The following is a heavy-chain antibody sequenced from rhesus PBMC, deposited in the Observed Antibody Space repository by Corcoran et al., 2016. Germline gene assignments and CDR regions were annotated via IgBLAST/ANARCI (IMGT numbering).Heavy chain of an antibody. J-gene: IGHJ4*01. Sequence: QLQLQESGPGLLKPSETLSLICAVSGGSISSNNWWSWIRQPPGKGLEWIGRISGRCGSTNYNPSLKSRVTISTDTAKNQFSLNLNSVTAADTAVYYCARGASGGGYNFWSGYYTIDYWGQGVLVTVSS. D-gene: IGHD3-3*01. CDR1: GGSISSNNW. CDR3: ARGASGGGYNFWSGYYTIDY. CDR2: ISGRCGST. V-gene: IGHV4-57*01.